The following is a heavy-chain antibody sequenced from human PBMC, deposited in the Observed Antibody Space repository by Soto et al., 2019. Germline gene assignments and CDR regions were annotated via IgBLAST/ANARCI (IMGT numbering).Heavy chain of an antibody. CDR2: VSGSGGST. CDR1: GFTFNNYA. D-gene: IGHD6-13*01. CDR3: AKYGGSSSWHQFDY. V-gene: IGHV3-23*01. Sequence: PGGSLRLSCAASGFTFNNYAMSWVRQAPGKGLEWVSAVSGSGGSTFYADSVKGRFTISRDNSKNTLYLQMNSLRAEDTAVYFCAKYGGSSSWHQFDYWGQGALVTVSS. J-gene: IGHJ4*02.